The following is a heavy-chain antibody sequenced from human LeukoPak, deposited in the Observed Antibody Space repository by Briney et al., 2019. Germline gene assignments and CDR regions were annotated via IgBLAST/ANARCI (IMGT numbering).Heavy chain of an antibody. CDR2: INQDESEK. Sequence: GGSLRLSCAGSEFTFNNYWMNWVRQAPGKGLQWVANINQDESEKNYVESVKGRFTISRDNANNSLYLQMNTLSAEDTAVYYCATELSGDAFDIWGQGTMVTVSS. J-gene: IGHJ3*02. V-gene: IGHV3-7*01. D-gene: IGHD2-15*01. CDR3: ATELSGDAFDI. CDR1: EFTFNNYW.